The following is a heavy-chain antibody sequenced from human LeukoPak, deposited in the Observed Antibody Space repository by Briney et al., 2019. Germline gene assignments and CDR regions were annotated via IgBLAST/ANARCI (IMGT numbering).Heavy chain of an antibody. Sequence: SETLSLTCTVSGGSISSYYWSWIRQPPGKGLEWIGYIYYSGSTNYNPSLKSRVTISVDTSKNQFSLKLSSVTAADTAVYYCATFDDEYSFDYWGQGTLVTVSS. V-gene: IGHV4-59*08. CDR3: ATFDDEYSFDY. J-gene: IGHJ4*02. D-gene: IGHD5-18*01. CDR2: IYYSGST. CDR1: GGSISSYY.